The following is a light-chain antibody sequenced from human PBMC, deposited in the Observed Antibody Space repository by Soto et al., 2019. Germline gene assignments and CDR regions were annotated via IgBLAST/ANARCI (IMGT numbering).Light chain of an antibody. J-gene: IGLJ3*02. CDR2: DTS. CDR3: LLSYSGARV. V-gene: IGLV7-46*01. CDR1: TGTVTSSHY. Sequence: QAVVTQEPSLTVSPGGTGTLTCGSSTGTVTSSHYPYWFQQKPGQAPRTLIYDTSKKHFWTPARFSGSLLGGKAALTLSGAQPEDEADYYCLLSYSGARVFGGGTKLTVL.